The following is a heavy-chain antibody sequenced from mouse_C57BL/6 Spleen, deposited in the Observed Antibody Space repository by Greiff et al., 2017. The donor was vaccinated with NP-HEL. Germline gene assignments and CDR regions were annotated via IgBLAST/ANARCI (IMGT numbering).Heavy chain of an antibody. Sequence: EVQGVESGGGLVQPGGSMKLSCAASGFTFSDAWMDWVRQSPEKGLEWVAEIRNKANNHATYYAVSVKGRFTISRDDSKSSVYLQMNSVRAEDTGIYYCTRDSNYWFAYWGQGTLVTVSA. CDR3: TRDSNYWFAY. D-gene: IGHD2-5*01. CDR2: IRNKANNHAT. J-gene: IGHJ3*01. V-gene: IGHV6-6*01. CDR1: GFTFSDAW.